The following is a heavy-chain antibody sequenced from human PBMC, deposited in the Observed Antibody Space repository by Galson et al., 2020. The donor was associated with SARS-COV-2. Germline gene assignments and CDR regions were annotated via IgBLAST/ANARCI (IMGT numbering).Heavy chain of an antibody. CDR1: GYSVSTTNY. V-gene: IGHV4-38-2*02. D-gene: IGHD3-22*01. CDR3: ARQGVNMIVLVTVPGWYFDL. CDR2: VYPIGTT. J-gene: IGHJ2*01. Sequence: SETLSLTCTVSGYSVSTTNYWGWVRQPPGRGLEWIGSVYPIGTTYYNPSLKSRVTISVDTSKNQFSRRLDSVTAADTALYYCARQGVNMIVLVTVPGWYFDLWGRGTLVTVSS.